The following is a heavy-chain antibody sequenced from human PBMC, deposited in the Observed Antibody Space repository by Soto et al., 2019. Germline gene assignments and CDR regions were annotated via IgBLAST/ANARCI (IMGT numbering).Heavy chain of an antibody. Sequence: PGESPKISCKGSGYSFTSYWIGWVRQMPGEGLEWLGGIYPGDSDTRYSPSFQGQVTIFADKSISTAYLQWSSLRASDSAMYYCARSAGNAARFSEYWGQGTLVTVSS. J-gene: IGHJ4*02. D-gene: IGHD6-13*01. CDR3: ARSAGNAARFSEY. V-gene: IGHV5-51*01. CDR2: IYPGDSDT. CDR1: GYSFTSYW.